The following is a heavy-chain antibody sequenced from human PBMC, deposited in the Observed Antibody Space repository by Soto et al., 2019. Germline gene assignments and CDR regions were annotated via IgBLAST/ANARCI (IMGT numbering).Heavy chain of an antibody. J-gene: IGHJ5*02. CDR1: GGTFSSYA. Sequence: RASVKVSCKASGGTFSSYAISWVRQAPGQGLEWMGGIIPIFGTANYAQKFQGRVTITADESTSTAYMELSSLRSEDTAVYYCARGILHDYGGPNWFDPWGQGTLVTVSS. CDR2: IIPIFGTA. V-gene: IGHV1-69*13. D-gene: IGHD4-17*01. CDR3: ARGILHDYGGPNWFDP.